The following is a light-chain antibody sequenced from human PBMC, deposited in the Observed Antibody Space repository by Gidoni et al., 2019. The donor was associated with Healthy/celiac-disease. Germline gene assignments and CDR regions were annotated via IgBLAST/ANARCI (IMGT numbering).Light chain of an antibody. CDR2: GAS. Sequence: IVMTPSPSTLSVSPGERATLSCRASQSVSSTFAWYQQKPGQAPRLLIYGASTRATGIPARFSGSGSGTEVTLTISSLQSEDFAVYYWQQYNNWPSGVTFGGGTKVEIK. CDR1: QSVSST. V-gene: IGKV3-15*01. CDR3: QQYNNWPSGVT. J-gene: IGKJ4*01.